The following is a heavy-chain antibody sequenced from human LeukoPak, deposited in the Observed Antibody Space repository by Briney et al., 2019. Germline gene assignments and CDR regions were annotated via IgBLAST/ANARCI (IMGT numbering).Heavy chain of an antibody. CDR3: AKDSASYFDY. J-gene: IGHJ4*02. CDR1: GFTFSSYG. Sequence: GGSLRLSCAASGFTFSSYGMHRVRQAPGKGLEWVAVISYDGSNKYYADSVKGRFTISRDNSKNTLYLQMNSLRAEDTAVYYCAKDSASYFDYWGQGTLVTVSS. V-gene: IGHV3-30*18. D-gene: IGHD1-26*01. CDR2: ISYDGSNK.